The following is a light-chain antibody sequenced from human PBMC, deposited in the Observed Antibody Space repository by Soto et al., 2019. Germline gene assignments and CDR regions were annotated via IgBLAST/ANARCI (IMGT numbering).Light chain of an antibody. J-gene: IGLJ3*02. V-gene: IGLV2-14*01. CDR1: SSDVGGYNY. CDR2: EVS. Sequence: QSVLTQPASVSGSPGQSITISCTGTSSDVGGYNYVSWYQQHPGKAPNLMIYEVSNRPSGVSNRFSGSKSANTASLTISGLQAEDEADYYCSSYTSSSTWVFGGGTKLTVL. CDR3: SSYTSSSTWV.